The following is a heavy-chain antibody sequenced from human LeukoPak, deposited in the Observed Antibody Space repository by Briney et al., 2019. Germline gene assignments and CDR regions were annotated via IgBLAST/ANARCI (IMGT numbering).Heavy chain of an antibody. CDR2: MNPNSGDT. D-gene: IGHD2-8*01. J-gene: IGHJ4*02. V-gene: IGHV1-8*01. CDR1: GYTFTTYD. Sequence: GASVKVSCKASGYTFTTYDITWVRQATGQGLEWMGWMNPNSGDTAYAQKFQGRVAMTRDTSITTAYMELSSLRSEDTAVYYCARDAEEYCTNGVCYYFDYWGQGTLVTVSS. CDR3: ARDAEEYCTNGVCYYFDY.